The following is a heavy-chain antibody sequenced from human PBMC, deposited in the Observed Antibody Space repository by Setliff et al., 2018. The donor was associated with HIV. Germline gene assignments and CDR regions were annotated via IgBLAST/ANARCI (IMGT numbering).Heavy chain of an antibody. V-gene: IGHV4-59*01. Sequence: SETLSLTCTVSGGSISHYYWNWIRQSPGKGLEWIGFISYSGTTSYNPSLKSRVTISVDTSKNQFSLKLSSVTAADTATYYCASRGIVVVTMSMPDEFFVHWGHGTLVTVSS. J-gene: IGHJ1*01. D-gene: IGHD2-21*02. CDR3: ASRGIVVVTMSMPDEFFVH. CDR2: ISYSGTT. CDR1: GGSISHYY.